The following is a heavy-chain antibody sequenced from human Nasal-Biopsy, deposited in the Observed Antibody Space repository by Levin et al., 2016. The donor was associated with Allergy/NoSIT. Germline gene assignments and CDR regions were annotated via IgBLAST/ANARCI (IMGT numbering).Heavy chain of an antibody. V-gene: IGHV3-48*03. CDR1: GFTFSTYD. D-gene: IGHD4-23*01. CDR2: ISHSGLTM. Sequence: GGSLRLSCAASGFTFSTYDMNWVRQAPGKGLEWLAYISHSGLTMSHADPVRGRFTISRDNARKSLYLQMNSLRAEDTAFYYCARDLTPIKKRLDYWGRGTLVTVSS. CDR3: ARDLTPIKKRLDY. J-gene: IGHJ4*02.